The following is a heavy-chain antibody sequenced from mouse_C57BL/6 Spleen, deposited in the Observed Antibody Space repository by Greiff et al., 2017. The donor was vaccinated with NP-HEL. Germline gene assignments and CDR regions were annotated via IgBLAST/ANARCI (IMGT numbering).Heavy chain of an antibody. CDR1: GYTFTDYE. V-gene: IGHV1-15*01. J-gene: IGHJ1*03. Sequence: QVQLQQSGAELVRPGASVTLSCKASGYTFTDYEMHWVKQTPMHGLEWIGAIDPETGGTAYNQKFKGKAILTADKSSSTAYMELRSLTSEDSAVYYCTRYTSWYFDVWGTGTTVTVSS. CDR2: IDPETGGT. CDR3: TRYTSWYFDV.